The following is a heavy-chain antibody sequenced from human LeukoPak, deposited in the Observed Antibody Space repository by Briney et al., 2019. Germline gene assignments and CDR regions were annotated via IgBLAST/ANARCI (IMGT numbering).Heavy chain of an antibody. D-gene: IGHD2-15*01. CDR2: IFYSGST. V-gene: IGHV4-39*07. CDR3: AREDCSGGSCPPMDV. Sequence: PSETLSLTCTVSGGSISSSSYYWGWIRQPPGKGLEWIGSIFYSGSTYYNPSLKSRVTISVDTSKKQFSLKLSSVTAADTAVYYCAREDCSGGSCPPMDVWGKGTTVTVSS. CDR1: GGSISSSSYY. J-gene: IGHJ6*03.